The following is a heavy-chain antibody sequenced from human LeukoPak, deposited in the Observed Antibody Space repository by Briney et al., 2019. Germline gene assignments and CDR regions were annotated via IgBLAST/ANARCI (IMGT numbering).Heavy chain of an antibody. V-gene: IGHV3-9*01. D-gene: IGHD6-19*01. J-gene: IGHJ4*02. CDR2: ISWNSGSI. Sequence: GGSLRLSCAASGFTFDDYAMHWVRQAPGKGLEWVSGISWNSGSIGCADSVKGRFTISRDNAKNSLYLQMNSLRAEDTAVYYCASSIAVAGRLFDYWGQGTLVTVSS. CDR1: GFTFDDYA. CDR3: ASSIAVAGRLFDY.